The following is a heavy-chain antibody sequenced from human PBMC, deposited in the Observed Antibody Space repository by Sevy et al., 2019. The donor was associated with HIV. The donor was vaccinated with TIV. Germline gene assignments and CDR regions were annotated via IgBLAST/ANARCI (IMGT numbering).Heavy chain of an antibody. CDR1: VFTFGDYC. CDR3: TRWKAAQSIFDY. V-gene: IGHV3-49*04. J-gene: IGHJ4*02. Sequence: GGSLRFSCTASVFTFGDYCMSWVRQAPGKGLEWVAFLKSDVYGGTVDHAASVRGRFVISRDDSKTIAYLQMNDLITEDTGVYYCTRWKAAQSIFDYWGQGALVTVSS. CDR2: LKSDVYGGTV. D-gene: IGHD6-13*01.